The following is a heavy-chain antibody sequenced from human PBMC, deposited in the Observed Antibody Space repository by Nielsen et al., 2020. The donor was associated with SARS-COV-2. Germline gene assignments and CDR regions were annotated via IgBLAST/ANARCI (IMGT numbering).Heavy chain of an antibody. D-gene: IGHD3-10*01. CDR3: ARDKVDYYGSGSYYKHYYYGMDV. CDR2: IYYSGST. J-gene: IGHJ6*02. V-gene: IGHV4-59*01. Sequence: SETLSLTCTVSGGSISSYYWSWIRQPPGKGLEWIGYIYYSGSTNYNPSLKSRVTISVDTSKNQFSLKLSSVTAADTAVYYCARDKVDYYGSGSYYKHYYYGMDVWGQGTTVTVSS. CDR1: GGSISSYY.